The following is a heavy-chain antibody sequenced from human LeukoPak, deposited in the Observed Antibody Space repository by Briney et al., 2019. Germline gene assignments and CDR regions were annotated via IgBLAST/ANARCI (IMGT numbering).Heavy chain of an antibody. CDR3: ARARSRGSSWYWGR. Sequence: GASVTVSCEASGYTFTDYGINWVRQVPGQGPEWMGWISTLYGNKDYAQKFQGRLTLTSDTSTSTAFLELTSLTSDDTAVYYCARARSRGSSWYWGRWGQGTLITVSS. D-gene: IGHD3-16*01. V-gene: IGHV1-18*01. CDR1: GYTFTDYG. CDR2: ISTLYGNK. J-gene: IGHJ4*02.